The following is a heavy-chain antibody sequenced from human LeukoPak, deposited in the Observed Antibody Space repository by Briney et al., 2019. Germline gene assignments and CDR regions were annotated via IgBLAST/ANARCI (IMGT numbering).Heavy chain of an antibody. J-gene: IGHJ4*02. CDR2: ISYDGSNK. CDR1: GFTFSSYG. D-gene: IGHD3-22*01. V-gene: IGHV3-30*03. Sequence: GGSLRLSCAASGFTFSSYGMHWVRQAPGKGLEWVAVISYDGSNKYYADSVKGRFTISRDNSKNTLYLQMNSLRAEDTAVYHCATSVGYDSSGSPYFDYWGQGTLVTVSS. CDR3: ATSVGYDSSGSPYFDY.